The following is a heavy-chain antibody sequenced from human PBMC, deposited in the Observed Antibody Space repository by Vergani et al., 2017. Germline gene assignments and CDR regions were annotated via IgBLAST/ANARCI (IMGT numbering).Heavy chain of an antibody. CDR1: GFTFSSYG. V-gene: IGHV3-33*01. CDR3: ARDSPGELHAGYYYYYYMDV. CDR2: IWYDGSNK. Sequence: QVQLVESGGGVVQPGRSLRLSCAASGFTFSSYGMHWVRQAPGKGLEWVAVIWYDGSNKYYADSVKGRFTITRDNSKNTLYLQMNSLRAEDTAVYYCARDSPGELHAGYYYYYYMDVWGKGP. D-gene: IGHD3-10*01. J-gene: IGHJ6*03.